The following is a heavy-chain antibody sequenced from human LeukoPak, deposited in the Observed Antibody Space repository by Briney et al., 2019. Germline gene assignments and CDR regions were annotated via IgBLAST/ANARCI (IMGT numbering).Heavy chain of an antibody. V-gene: IGHV4-4*02. D-gene: IGHD6-13*01. CDR1: GGSISSSNW. Sequence: NPSETLSLTCAVSGGSISSSNWWSWVRQPPGKGLEWIGEIYHSGSTNYNPSLKSRVTISVDKSKNQFSLKLSSVTAAGTAVYYCARGLAAAGTHFDYWGQGTLVTVSS. CDR2: IYHSGST. J-gene: IGHJ4*02. CDR3: ARGLAAAGTHFDY.